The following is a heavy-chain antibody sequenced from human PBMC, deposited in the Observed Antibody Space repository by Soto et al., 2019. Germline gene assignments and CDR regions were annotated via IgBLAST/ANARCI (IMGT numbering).Heavy chain of an antibody. CDR3: AKCVGWLSPSSGLLDY. Sequence: GGSLRLSCAASGFTFSSYAMSWVRQAPGKGLEWVSAISGSGGSTYYADSVKGRFTISRDNSKNTLYLQMNSLRAEDTAVYYCAKCVGWLSPSSGLLDYWGQGTLVTVSS. V-gene: IGHV3-23*01. J-gene: IGHJ4*02. CDR2: ISGSGGST. D-gene: IGHD3-22*01. CDR1: GFTFSSYA.